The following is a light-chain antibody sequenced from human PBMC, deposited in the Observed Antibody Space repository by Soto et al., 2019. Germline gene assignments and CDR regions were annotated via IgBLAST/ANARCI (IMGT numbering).Light chain of an antibody. Sequence: EIVLTQSPSTLSLSPGERVTLSCRASQSVSSSYLAWYQQKPGQAPRLLIYDASSGATGIPDRFSGSGSGTDFTLTISRLEPEDFAVYYCQQYGSSPRTFGPGTKVDVK. V-gene: IGKV3-20*01. J-gene: IGKJ3*01. CDR3: QQYGSSPRT. CDR1: QSVSSSY. CDR2: DAS.